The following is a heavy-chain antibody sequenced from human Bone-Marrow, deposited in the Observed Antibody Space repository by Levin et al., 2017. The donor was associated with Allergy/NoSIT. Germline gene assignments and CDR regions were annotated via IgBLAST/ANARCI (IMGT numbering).Heavy chain of an antibody. CDR2: INPSGGST. CDR1: GYTFTSYY. V-gene: IGHV1-46*03. D-gene: IGHD3-10*01. CDR3: ARDSRRFGESGGGYMDV. Sequence: GESLKISCKASGYTFTSYYMHWVRQAPGQGLEWMGIINPSGGSTSYAQKFQGRVTMTRDTSTSTVYMELSSLRSEDTAVYYCARDSRRFGESGGGYMDVWGKGTTVTVSS. J-gene: IGHJ6*03.